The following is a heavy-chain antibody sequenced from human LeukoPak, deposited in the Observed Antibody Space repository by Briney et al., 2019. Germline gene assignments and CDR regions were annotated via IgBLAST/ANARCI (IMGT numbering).Heavy chain of an antibody. D-gene: IGHD3-10*01. CDR3: ARDYGPLKGLLWFANNWFDP. CDR2: ISGSGGST. V-gene: IGHV3-23*01. Sequence: GGSLRLSCAASGFTFSSYAMSWVRQAPGKGLEWVSAISGSGGSTYYADSVKGRFTISRDNSKNTLYLQMNSLRAEDTAVYYSARDYGPLKGLLWFANNWFDPWGQGTLVTVSS. CDR1: GFTFSSYA. J-gene: IGHJ5*02.